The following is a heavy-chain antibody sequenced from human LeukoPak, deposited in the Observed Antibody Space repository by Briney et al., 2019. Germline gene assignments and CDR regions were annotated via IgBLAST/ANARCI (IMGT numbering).Heavy chain of an antibody. CDR2: IYYSGST. CDR3: ARSSEYGDPFNY. V-gene: IGHV4-39*01. J-gene: IGHJ4*02. Sequence: SETLSLICTVSGASIRRSDYFWGWIRQPPGKGLECIGRIYYSGSTYYSPSLKGRVTISVDTSKNQFSLKLNSVTAADTAVYYCARSSEYGDPFNYWGQGTLVTVSS. D-gene: IGHD4-17*01. CDR1: GASIRRSDYF.